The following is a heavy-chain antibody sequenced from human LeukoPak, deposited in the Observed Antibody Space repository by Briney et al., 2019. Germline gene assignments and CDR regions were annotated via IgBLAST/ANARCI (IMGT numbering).Heavy chain of an antibody. J-gene: IGHJ5*02. CDR1: GYTLTELS. Sequence: GASVKVSCKVSGYTLTELSMHWVRQAPGKGLEWMGGFDPEDGETIYAQKFQGRVTMTEDTSTDTAYMELSSLRSEDTAVYYCATRRVGATFVGPSIGRNWFDPWGQGTLVTVSS. CDR2: FDPEDGET. CDR3: ATRRVGATFVGPSIGRNWFDP. D-gene: IGHD1-26*01. V-gene: IGHV1-24*01.